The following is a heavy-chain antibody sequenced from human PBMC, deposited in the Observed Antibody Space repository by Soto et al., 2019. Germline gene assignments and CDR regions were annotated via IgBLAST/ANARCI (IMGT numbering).Heavy chain of an antibody. CDR3: ASQSGSYDY. CDR2: INHSGST. J-gene: IGHJ4*02. D-gene: IGHD1-26*01. Sequence: SETLSLTCAVYGGSFSGYYWTWIRQPPGTGLEWIGEINHSGSTNYNPSLKSRVTMSIDTSKNQFSLNLTSVTAADTAVYYCASQSGSYDYWGQGTPVTVSS. V-gene: IGHV4-34*01. CDR1: GGSFSGYY.